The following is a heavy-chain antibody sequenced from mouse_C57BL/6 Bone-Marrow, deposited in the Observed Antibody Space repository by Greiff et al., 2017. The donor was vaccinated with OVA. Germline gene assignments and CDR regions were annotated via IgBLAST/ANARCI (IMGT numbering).Heavy chain of an antibody. CDR3: ARDPYYYGSSYVYFDV. Sequence: EVQGVESGGGLVKPGGSLKLSCAASGFTFSSYAMSWVRQTPEKRLEWVATISDGGSYTYYPDNVKGRFPISRDNAKNNLYLQMSHLKSEDTAMYYCARDPYYYGSSYVYFDVWGTGTTVTVSS. J-gene: IGHJ1*03. CDR1: GFTFSSYA. CDR2: ISDGGSYT. D-gene: IGHD1-1*01. V-gene: IGHV5-4*01.